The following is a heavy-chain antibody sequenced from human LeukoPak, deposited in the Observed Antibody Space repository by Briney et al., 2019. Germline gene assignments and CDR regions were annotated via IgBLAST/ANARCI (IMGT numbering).Heavy chain of an antibody. D-gene: IGHD5-12*01. CDR3: AKMRYSGYGDFDY. Sequence: GRSLRLSCAASGFTFSSYGTHWVRQAPGKGLEWVAVISYDGSNKYYADSVKGRFTISRDNSKNTLYLQMNSLRAEDTAVYYCAKMRYSGYGDFDYWGQGTLVTVSS. J-gene: IGHJ4*02. CDR2: ISYDGSNK. CDR1: GFTFSSYG. V-gene: IGHV3-30*18.